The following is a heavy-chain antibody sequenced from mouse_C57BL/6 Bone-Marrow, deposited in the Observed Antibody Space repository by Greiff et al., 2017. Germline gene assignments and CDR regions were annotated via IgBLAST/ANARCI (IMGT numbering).Heavy chain of an antibody. Sequence: VQLQQSGAELVKPGASVKLSCTASGFNIKDYYMHWVKQRTEQGLEWIGRIDPEDGETKYAPKFQGKATITADTSSNTAYLQLSSLTSEDTAVYYCFITTVVATGDYYAMDYWGQGTSVTVSS. D-gene: IGHD1-1*01. CDR1: GFNIKDYY. J-gene: IGHJ4*01. CDR3: FITTVVATGDYYAMDY. V-gene: IGHV14-2*01. CDR2: IDPEDGET.